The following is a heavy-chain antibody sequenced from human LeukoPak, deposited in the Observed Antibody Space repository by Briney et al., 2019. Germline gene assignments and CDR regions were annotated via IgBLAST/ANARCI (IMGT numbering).Heavy chain of an antibody. Sequence: PGGSLRLSCVASGFTFTTYWTHWVRHAPGKGLVWVSRINGDGSNSNYADSVKGRFTISRDNARNTLYLQMNGLRAEDTALYYCARTSPTSHFDFWGQGTLVTVSS. CDR2: INGDGSNS. D-gene: IGHD3-16*01. V-gene: IGHV3-74*01. CDR3: ARTSPTSHFDF. CDR1: GFTFTTYW. J-gene: IGHJ4*02.